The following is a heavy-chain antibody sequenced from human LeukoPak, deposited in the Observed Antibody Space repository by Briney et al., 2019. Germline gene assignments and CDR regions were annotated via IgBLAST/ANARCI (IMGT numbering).Heavy chain of an antibody. D-gene: IGHD6-13*01. CDR1: GFTFSSYT. CDR2: ISGSGGST. V-gene: IGHV3-23*01. Sequence: GGSLRLSCAASGFTFSSYTMSWVRQAPGKGLEWVSAISGSGGSTYYADSVKGRFTISRDNSKNTLYLQMNSLRAEDTAVYYCAKTGTPWYYFDYWGQGTLVTVSS. J-gene: IGHJ4*02. CDR3: AKTGTPWYYFDY.